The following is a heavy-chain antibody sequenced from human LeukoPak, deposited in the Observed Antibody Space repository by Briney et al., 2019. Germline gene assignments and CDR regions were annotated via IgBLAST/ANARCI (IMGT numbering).Heavy chain of an antibody. V-gene: IGHV1-69*04. CDR1: GGTFSSYA. J-gene: IGHJ5*02. CDR2: SIPILGIA. Sequence: SVKVSCKASGGTFSSYAISWVRQAAGQGLEWMGRSIPILGIANYAQRFQGRVTMTTDTSTSTAYIELRGLRSDDAAVYDCARVSGQWYSYGSGSYRGRWFDPWGQGTLVTVSS. CDR3: ARVSGQWYSYGSGSYRGRWFDP. D-gene: IGHD3-10*01.